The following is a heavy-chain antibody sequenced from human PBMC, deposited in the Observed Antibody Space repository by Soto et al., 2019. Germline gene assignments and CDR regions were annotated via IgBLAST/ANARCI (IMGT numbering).Heavy chain of an antibody. D-gene: IGHD3-9*01. V-gene: IGHV4-31*03. Sequence: QVQLQESGPGLVKPLQTLSLTCTVSGGSISSGDYYWNWIRQHPGKGLEWIGYIYYSGSTYYKTSLKSRLTISIDTAKNQFSLKLSSVTAADTAVYYCARDSLGYLPWFDPRGQGTLVTVVS. J-gene: IGHJ5*02. CDR2: IYYSGST. CDR1: GGSISSGDYY. CDR3: ARDSLGYLPWFDP.